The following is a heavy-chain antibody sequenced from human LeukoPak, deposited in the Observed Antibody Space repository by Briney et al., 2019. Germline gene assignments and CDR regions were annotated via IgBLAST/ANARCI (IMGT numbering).Heavy chain of an antibody. CDR3: TTASRSSSWPPPT. D-gene: IGHD6-13*01. V-gene: IGHV3-7*01. J-gene: IGHJ5*02. Sequence: PGGSLRLSCAASGFTFTNYWMNWVRQAPGKGLEWVAHIKQDGSQIYYVDSVKGRFTISRDNAKSSLYLQMNSLRAEDTAMYYCTTASRSSSWPPPTWGQGTLVTVSS. CDR2: IKQDGSQI. CDR1: GFTFTNYW.